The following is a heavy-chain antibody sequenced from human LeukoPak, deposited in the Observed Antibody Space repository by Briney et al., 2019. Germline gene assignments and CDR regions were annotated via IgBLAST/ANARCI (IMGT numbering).Heavy chain of an antibody. D-gene: IGHD2-2*01. CDR2: IYHSGST. CDR1: GYSISSGYY. V-gene: IGHV4-38-2*01. CDR3: ARYCSSTSCTPGAFDI. Sequence: PSETLSLTCAVSGYSISSGYYWGWIWQPPGKGLEWIGSIYHSGSTYYNPSLKSRVTISVDTSKNQFSLKLSSVTAADTAVYYCARYCSSTSCTPGAFDIWGQGTMVTVSS. J-gene: IGHJ3*02.